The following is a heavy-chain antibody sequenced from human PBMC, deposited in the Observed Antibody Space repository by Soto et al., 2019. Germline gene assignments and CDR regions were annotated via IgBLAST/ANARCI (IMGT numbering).Heavy chain of an antibody. CDR2: INAGNGNT. V-gene: IGHV1-3*01. CDR1: VYTFNSYD. J-gene: IGHJ4*02. Sequence: ASVKVSCKASVYTFNSYDMHWVRQAPGQRLEWMGWINAGNGNTKYSQKFQGRVTITRDTSASTAYMELSSLRSEDTAVYYCARSIVVVTALDYWGQGTLVTVS. CDR3: ARSIVVVTALDY. D-gene: IGHD2-21*02.